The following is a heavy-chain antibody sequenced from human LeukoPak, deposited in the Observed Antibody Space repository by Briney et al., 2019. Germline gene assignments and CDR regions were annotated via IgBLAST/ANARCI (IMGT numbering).Heavy chain of an antibody. CDR2: INPNSGGT. Sequence: ASVKVSCKASGYTFTGYYMHWVRQAPGQGLEWMGWINPNSGGTNYAQKFKGRVTMTRDTSISTAYMELSRLRSDDTAVYYCAAVVWGGSYLYWYFDLWGRGTLVTVSS. J-gene: IGHJ2*01. V-gene: IGHV1-2*02. CDR3: AAVVWGGSYLYWYFDL. CDR1: GYTFTGYY. D-gene: IGHD1-26*01.